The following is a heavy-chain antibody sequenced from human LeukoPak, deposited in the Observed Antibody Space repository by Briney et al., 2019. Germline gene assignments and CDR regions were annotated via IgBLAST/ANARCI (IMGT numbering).Heavy chain of an antibody. CDR3: ARDRDSYGQFDY. D-gene: IGHD5-18*01. Sequence: PGGSLRLPCAASGFTFSDYYMSWIRQAPGKGLEWVSYIISSSSYTNYADSVKGRFTISRDNAKNSLYLQMNSLRAEDTAVYYCARDRDSYGQFDYWGQGTLVTVSS. CDR1: GFTFSDYY. CDR2: IISSSSYT. J-gene: IGHJ4*02. V-gene: IGHV3-11*05.